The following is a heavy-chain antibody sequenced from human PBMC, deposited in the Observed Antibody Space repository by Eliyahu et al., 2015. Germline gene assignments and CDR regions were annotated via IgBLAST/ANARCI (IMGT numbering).Heavy chain of an antibody. CDR1: GFAFSSYW. J-gene: IGHJ4*02. D-gene: IGHD2/OR15-2a*01. CDR3: ARHWYYVFDY. V-gene: IGHV3-7*01. Sequence: EVQLVESGGGLVQPGGSLRLSCVGSGFAFSSYWMNWVRQAPGKGLEWVANINQDGSDQDYGDSVKGRFTISRDNAKNSLYLQMNNLRVEDTAVYYCARHWYYVFDYWGQRTQVTVSS. CDR2: INQDGSDQ.